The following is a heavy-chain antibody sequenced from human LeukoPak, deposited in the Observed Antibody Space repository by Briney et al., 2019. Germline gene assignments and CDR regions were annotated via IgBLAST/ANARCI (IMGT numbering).Heavy chain of an antibody. V-gene: IGHV4-59*01. CDR2: IYYSGST. D-gene: IGHD4-23*01. CDR3: ARGDYGGSDY. J-gene: IGHJ4*02. Sequence: PSETLSLTCTVSGGSISSYYWSWIRQPPGKGLEWIGYIYYSGSTNYNPSLKSRVTISVGTSKNQFSLKLSSVTAADTAVYYCARGDYGGSDYWGQGTLVTVSS. CDR1: GGSISSYY.